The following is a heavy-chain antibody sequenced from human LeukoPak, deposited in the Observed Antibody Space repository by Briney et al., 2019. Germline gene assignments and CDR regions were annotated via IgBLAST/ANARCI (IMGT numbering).Heavy chain of an antibody. V-gene: IGHV3-33*01. CDR3: ARDGDYYDSSGFFDY. Sequence: GGSLRLSCAASGFTFSSYGMHWVRQAPGKGLEWVAVIWYDGSNKYHADSVKGRFTISRDNSKNTLYLQMNSLRAEDTAVYYCARDGDYYDSSGFFDYWGQGTLVTVSS. CDR1: GFTFSSYG. J-gene: IGHJ4*02. CDR2: IWYDGSNK. D-gene: IGHD3-22*01.